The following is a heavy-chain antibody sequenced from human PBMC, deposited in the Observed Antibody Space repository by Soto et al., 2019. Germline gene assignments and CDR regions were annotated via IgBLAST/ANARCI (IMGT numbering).Heavy chain of an antibody. CDR1: GFTFSSYG. J-gene: IGHJ6*02. Sequence: QVQLVESGGGVVQPGRSLRLSCAASGFTFSSYGMHWVRQAPGKGLEWVAVIWYDGNNKYYADSVKARFTISRDNSKNTLHLQMNSLRAEDTAVYYCARGTHMIRGANNALDVWGQGTTVTVSS. D-gene: IGHD3-10*01. CDR2: IWYDGNNK. V-gene: IGHV3-33*01. CDR3: ARGTHMIRGANNALDV.